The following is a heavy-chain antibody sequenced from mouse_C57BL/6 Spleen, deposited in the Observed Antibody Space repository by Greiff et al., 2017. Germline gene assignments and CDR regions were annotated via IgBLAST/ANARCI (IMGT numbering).Heavy chain of an antibody. Sequence: QVQLQQSGAELVRPGASVTLSCKASGYTFTDYEMHWVKQTPVHGLEWIGAIDPETGGTAYNQKFKGKAILTADKSSSTAYMGLRSLTSEDSAVYYCTEWYYGVFAYWCQGTLVTVSA. CDR2: IDPETGGT. V-gene: IGHV1-15*01. CDR1: GYTFTDYE. D-gene: IGHD1-1*01. CDR3: TEWYYGVFAY. J-gene: IGHJ3*01.